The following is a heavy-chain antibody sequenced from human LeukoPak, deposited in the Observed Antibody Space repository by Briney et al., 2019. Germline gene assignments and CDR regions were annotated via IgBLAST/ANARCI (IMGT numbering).Heavy chain of an antibody. CDR2: IYTSGST. J-gene: IGHJ4*02. CDR3: ARDYYGSGSYYFDY. V-gene: IGHV4-4*07. D-gene: IGHD3-10*01. CDR1: GGSFSGYY. Sequence: PSETLSLTCAVYGGSFSGYYWSWIRQLDGKGLEWIGRIYTSGSTNYNPSLKSRVTMSVDTSKNQFSLKLSSVTAADTAVYYCARDYYGSGSYYFDYWGQGTLVTVSS.